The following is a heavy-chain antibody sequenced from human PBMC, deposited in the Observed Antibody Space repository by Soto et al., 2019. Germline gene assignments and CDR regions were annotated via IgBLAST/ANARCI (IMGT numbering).Heavy chain of an antibody. J-gene: IGHJ5*02. D-gene: IGHD3-3*01. CDR3: ARRGWLLSNWFDP. V-gene: IGHV4-39*01. CDR2: IYYSGST. Sequence: PSETLSLTCTVSGGSIGSSSYYWGWIRQPPGKGLEWIGSIYYSGSTYYNPSLKSRVTISVDTSKNQFSLKLSSVTAADTAVYYCARRGWLLSNWFDPWGQGTLVTVSS. CDR1: GGSIGSSSYY.